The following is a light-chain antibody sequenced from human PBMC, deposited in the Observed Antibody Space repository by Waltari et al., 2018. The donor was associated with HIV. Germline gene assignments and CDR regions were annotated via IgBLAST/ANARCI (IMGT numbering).Light chain of an antibody. CDR3: SSYAGGNNLV. Sequence: QSALTQPASVSGSPGQSITISCTGTSSDVGGYKYVSWYQQYPGKAPKLMIYEVSNRPSGVSNRFSGSKSGNTASLTISGLQAEDEADYYCSSYAGGNNLVFGGGT. J-gene: IGLJ2*01. V-gene: IGLV2-14*01. CDR2: EVS. CDR1: SSDVGGYKY.